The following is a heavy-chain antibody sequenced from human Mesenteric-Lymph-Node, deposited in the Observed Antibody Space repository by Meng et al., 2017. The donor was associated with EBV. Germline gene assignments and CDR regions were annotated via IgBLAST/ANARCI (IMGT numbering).Heavy chain of an antibody. Sequence: VRLPERAPGLVKPSGTLSLTWAVSGGAISSSNWGSWVRQPPGKGLEWIGEIYHSGSTNYNPSLKSRVTISVDKSKNQFSLKLSSVTAADTAVYYCARGTVAGTHLDYWAQGTLVTVSS. CDR2: IYHSGST. D-gene: IGHD6-19*01. CDR3: ARGTVAGTHLDY. V-gene: IGHV4-4*02. CDR1: GGAISSSNW. J-gene: IGHJ4*02.